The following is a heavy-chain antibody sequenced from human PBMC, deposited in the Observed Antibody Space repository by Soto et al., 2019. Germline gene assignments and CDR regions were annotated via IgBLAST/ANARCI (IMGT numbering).Heavy chain of an antibody. CDR1: GGYISSSSYY. D-gene: IGHD4-17*01. J-gene: IGHJ4*02. CDR3: ARATRYGDYYFDY. Sequence: SETLSLTCTVSGGYISSSSYYWGWIRQPPGKGLEWIGSIYYSGSTYYNPSLKSRVTISVDTSKNQFSLKLSSVTAADTAVYYCARATRYGDYYFDYWGQGTLVTVSS. V-gene: IGHV4-39*07. CDR2: IYYSGST.